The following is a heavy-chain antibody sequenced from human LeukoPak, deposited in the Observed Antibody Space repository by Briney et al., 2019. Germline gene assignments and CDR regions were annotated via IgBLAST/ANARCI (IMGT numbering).Heavy chain of an antibody. Sequence: GGFLRLSCAASGFTFSSYAMSWVRQAPGKGLEWVSAISGSGGSTYYADSVKGRFTISRDNSKNTLYMQMNSLRAEDKAVYYCANKLGSSPGDFFYYWGQGTLVTVSS. CDR2: ISGSGGST. D-gene: IGHD6-6*01. J-gene: IGHJ4*02. V-gene: IGHV3-23*01. CDR3: ANKLGSSPGDFFYY. CDR1: GFTFSSYA.